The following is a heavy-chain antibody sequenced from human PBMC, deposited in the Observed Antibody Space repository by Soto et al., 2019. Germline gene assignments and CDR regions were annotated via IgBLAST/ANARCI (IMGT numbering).Heavy chain of an antibody. J-gene: IGHJ4*02. D-gene: IGHD3-10*01. V-gene: IGHV3-23*01. CDR2: FSGPGGGP. Sequence: TFSTYAMSWVRQAPGKGLEWVSSFSGPGGGPYYADSVKGRFTISRDDSKNTLYLQMNSLRAEDTAVYYCAREQYSMVRGVIPYWGQGTLVTVSS. CDR1: TFSTYA. CDR3: AREQYSMVRGVIPY.